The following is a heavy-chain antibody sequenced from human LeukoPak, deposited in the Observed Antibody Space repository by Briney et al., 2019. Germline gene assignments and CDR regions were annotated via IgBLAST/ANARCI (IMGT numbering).Heavy chain of an antibody. V-gene: IGHV4-39*01. CDR2: IYYSGST. J-gene: IGHJ4*02. CDR1: GGSISSSSYY. D-gene: IGHD5-18*01. Sequence: SETLSLTCTVSGGSISSSSYYWGWIRQPPGKGLEWIGTIYYSGSTYYNPSLKSRVTISVDTSKNQFSLKLSSVTAADTAVYYCARRVVDTAMDNLDYWGQGTLVTVSS. CDR3: ARRVVDTAMDNLDY.